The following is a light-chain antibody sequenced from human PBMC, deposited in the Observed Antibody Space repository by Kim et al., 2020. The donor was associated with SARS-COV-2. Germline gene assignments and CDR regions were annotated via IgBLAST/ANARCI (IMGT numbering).Light chain of an antibody. J-gene: IGKJ1*01. CDR3: QQYGSSPRT. CDR1: QSVSSTS. V-gene: IGKV3-20*01. CDR2: GAS. Sequence: SPGERATLSCRASQSVSSTSLGWYQQKPGQAPRLLIYGASSRATGIPDRFSGSGSGTDFTLTISRLEPEDSAVYYCQQYGSSPRTFGQGTKVDIK.